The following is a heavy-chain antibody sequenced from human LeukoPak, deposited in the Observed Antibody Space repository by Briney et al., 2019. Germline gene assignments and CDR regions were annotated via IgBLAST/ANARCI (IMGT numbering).Heavy chain of an antibody. D-gene: IGHD4-17*01. CDR3: AGLFDYGDSHYYYYYMDV. CDR1: GGSFSGYY. J-gene: IGHJ6*03. V-gene: IGHV4-34*01. Sequence: SGTLSLTCAVYGGSFSGYYWSWIRQPPGKGLEWIGEINHSGSTNYNPSLKSRVTISVDTSKNQFPLKLSSVTAADTAVYYCAGLFDYGDSHYYYYYMDVWGKGTTVTVSS. CDR2: INHSGST.